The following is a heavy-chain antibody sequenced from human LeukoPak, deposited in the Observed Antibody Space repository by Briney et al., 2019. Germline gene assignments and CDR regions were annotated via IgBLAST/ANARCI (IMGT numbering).Heavy chain of an antibody. J-gene: IGHJ3*02. CDR2: IYYSGGT. Sequence: SETLSLTCTVSGGSISSYYWSWIRQPPGKGLEWIGYIYYSGGTNYNPSLKSRVTISVDTSKNQFSLKLSSVTAADTAVYYCARGGNYYDSSGYTYAFDIWGQGTMVTVSS. CDR1: GGSISSYY. CDR3: ARGGNYYDSSGYTYAFDI. D-gene: IGHD3-22*01. V-gene: IGHV4-59*01.